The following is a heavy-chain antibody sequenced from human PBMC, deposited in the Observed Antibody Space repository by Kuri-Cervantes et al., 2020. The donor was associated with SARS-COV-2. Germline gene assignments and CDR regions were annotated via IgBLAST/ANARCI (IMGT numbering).Heavy chain of an antibody. CDR2: ISSSGSTI. Sequence: GGSLRLSCAASGFTFSSYEMNWVRQAPGKGLEWVSYISSSGSTIYYADSVKGRFTISRDNAKNSLYLQMNSLRAEDTAVYYCARDRVIVVVNDAFDIWGQGTMVTVSS. CDR3: ARDRVIVVVNDAFDI. J-gene: IGHJ3*02. V-gene: IGHV3-48*03. CDR1: GFTFSSYE. D-gene: IGHD3-22*01.